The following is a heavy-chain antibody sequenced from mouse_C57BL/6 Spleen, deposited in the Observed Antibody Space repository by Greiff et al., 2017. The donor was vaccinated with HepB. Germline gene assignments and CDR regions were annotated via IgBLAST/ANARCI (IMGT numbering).Heavy chain of an antibody. CDR3: ASEGGDYYGSSPYYFDY. J-gene: IGHJ2*01. CDR2: IDPSDSYT. CDR1: GYTFTSYW. V-gene: IGHV1-59*01. Sequence: QVQLQQPGAELVRPGTSVKLSCKASGYTFTSYWMHWVKQRPGQGLEWIGVIDPSDSYTNYNQKFKGKATLTVDTSSSTAYMQLSSLTSEDSAVYYCASEGGDYYGSSPYYFDYWGQGTTLTVSS. D-gene: IGHD1-1*01.